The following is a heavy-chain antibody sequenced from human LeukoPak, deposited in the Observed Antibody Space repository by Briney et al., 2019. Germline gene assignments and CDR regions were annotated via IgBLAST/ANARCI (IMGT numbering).Heavy chain of an antibody. CDR2: IYYSGST. Sequence: PSETLSLTFTVSGGSISRSSYYWGWIRQPPGKGLEWFGSIYYSGSTYYNPSLKSRVIISVDTSKNQFSLKLTSVTAADTAVYYCARHGHHGDHDYWGQGTLVTVSS. D-gene: IGHD2-21*02. J-gene: IGHJ4*02. CDR1: GGSISRSSYY. CDR3: ARHGHHGDHDY. V-gene: IGHV4-39*01.